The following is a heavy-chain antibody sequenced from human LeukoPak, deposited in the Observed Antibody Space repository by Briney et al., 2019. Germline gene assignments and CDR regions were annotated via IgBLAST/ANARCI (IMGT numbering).Heavy chain of an antibody. D-gene: IGHD5-12*01. CDR3: VRYSGDADY. CDR1: GFTFDNYA. Sequence: GGSLRLSCTASGFTFDNYAMSWFRRAPGKGLEWVGFIRSKIYGGTTEYAASVKGRFTISRDDSKSIAYLQMTSLKSEDTAVYYCVRYSGDADYWGQGTLVTVSS. J-gene: IGHJ4*02. CDR2: IRSKIYGGTT. V-gene: IGHV3-49*03.